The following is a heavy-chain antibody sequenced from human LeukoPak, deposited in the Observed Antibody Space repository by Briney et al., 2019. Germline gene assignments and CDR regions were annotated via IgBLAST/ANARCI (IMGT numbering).Heavy chain of an antibody. CDR3: AKGEEWLLASYYYYGMDV. V-gene: IGHV3-23*01. CDR1: GFTFSSYA. Sequence: GGSLRLSCAASGFTFSSYAMSWVRQAPGKGLEWVSAISGSGGSTYYADSVKGRFTISRDNSKNTLYLQMNSLRAEDTAVYYCAKGEEWLLASYYYYGMDVWGQGTTVTVSS. J-gene: IGHJ6*02. D-gene: IGHD3-3*01. CDR2: ISGSGGST.